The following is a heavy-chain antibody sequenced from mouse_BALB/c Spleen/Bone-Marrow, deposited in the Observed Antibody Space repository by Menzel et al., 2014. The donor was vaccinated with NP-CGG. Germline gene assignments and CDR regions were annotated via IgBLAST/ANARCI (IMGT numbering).Heavy chain of an antibody. J-gene: IGHJ4*01. V-gene: IGHV5-12-2*01. CDR2: ISNGGGST. Sequence: VQLKESGGGLVQPGGSLKLSCAASGFTFSSYTMSWVRQTPEKRLGWVAYISNGGGSTYYPDTVKGRFTISRDNAKNTLYLQMSSLKSEDTAMYYCARGIRGSGMDYWGQGTSVTVSS. CDR3: ARGIRGSGMDY. CDR1: GFTFSSYT. D-gene: IGHD3-2*02.